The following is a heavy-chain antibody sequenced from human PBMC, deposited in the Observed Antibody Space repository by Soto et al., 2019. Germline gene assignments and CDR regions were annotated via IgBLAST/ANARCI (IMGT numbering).Heavy chain of an antibody. D-gene: IGHD6-19*01. V-gene: IGHV3-21*01. J-gene: IGHJ3*02. CDR3: ARDFRGRGWFLEAFDI. CDR1: GFTFSSYT. CDR2: VSSSSRYI. Sequence: EVQLVESGGGLVKPGGSLRLSCAASGFTFSSYTLNWVRQAPGKGLEWVSSVSSSSRYIYYADSVKGRFTISRDNAKNSLYLQMNSLRAEDTAVYYCARDFRGRGWFLEAFDIWGQGTMVTVSS.